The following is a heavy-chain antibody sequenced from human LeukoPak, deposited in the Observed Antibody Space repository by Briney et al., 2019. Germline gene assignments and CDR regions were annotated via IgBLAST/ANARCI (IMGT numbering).Heavy chain of an antibody. D-gene: IGHD3-3*01. CDR3: ARGNYDFWGDYYYYMDV. J-gene: IGHJ6*03. Sequence: GGSLRLSCAASGFTFSNYWMNWVRKAPRKGLEWVANIKQDGSEKYYVDSVKGRFTISRDNAKNSLYLQMNSLRAEDTAVYYCARGNYDFWGDYYYYMDVWGKGTTVTVSS. CDR1: GFTFSNYW. V-gene: IGHV3-7*01. CDR2: IKQDGSEK.